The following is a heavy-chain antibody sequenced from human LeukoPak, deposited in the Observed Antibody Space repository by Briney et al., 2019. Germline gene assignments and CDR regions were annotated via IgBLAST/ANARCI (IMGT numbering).Heavy chain of an antibody. CDR2: ISGSGGST. V-gene: IGHV3-23*01. J-gene: IGHJ4*02. D-gene: IGHD3-22*01. CDR3: AKEKYYYDSSGVFDY. Sequence: PGGSLRLSCAASGLTFSSYAMSWVRQAPGKGLEWVSAISGSGGSTYYADSVKGRFTISRDNSKNTLYPQMNSLRAEDTAVYYCAKEKYYYDSSGVFDYWGQGTLVTVSS. CDR1: GLTFSSYA.